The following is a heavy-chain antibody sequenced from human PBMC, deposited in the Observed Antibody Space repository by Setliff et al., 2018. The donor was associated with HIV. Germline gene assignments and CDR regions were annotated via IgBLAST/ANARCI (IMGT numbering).Heavy chain of an antibody. CDR3: ARGDGTKYYYYYYMDV. CDR2: IDYSGST. Sequence: SETLSLTCTVSGGSISEYYWSWIRQPPGKGLEWIGYIDYSGSTNYNASLKSRLTMSIDTSKSQFSLKLSSVTAADTAVYYCARGDGTKYYYYYYMDVWGKGTTVTVSS. CDR1: GGSISEYY. V-gene: IGHV4-59*01. J-gene: IGHJ6*03. D-gene: IGHD1-7*01.